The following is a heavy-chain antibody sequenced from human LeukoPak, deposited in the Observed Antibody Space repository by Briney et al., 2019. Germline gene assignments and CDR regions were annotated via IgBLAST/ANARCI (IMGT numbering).Heavy chain of an antibody. J-gene: IGHJ3*02. D-gene: IGHD6-13*01. CDR3: VRGGAAGGNAFDI. Sequence: GGSLRLSCAASGFTFSSSDMHWVRQATGTGLEWVSGIGTAGDPYYSGSVKGRFTISRENGRNSLYLQMSSLRAGDTAVYYCVRGGAAGGNAFDIWGQGTMVAVSS. CDR2: IGTAGDP. V-gene: IGHV3-13*05. CDR1: GFTFSSSD.